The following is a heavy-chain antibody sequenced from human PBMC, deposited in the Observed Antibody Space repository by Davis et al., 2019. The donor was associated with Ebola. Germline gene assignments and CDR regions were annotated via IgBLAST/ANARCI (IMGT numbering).Heavy chain of an antibody. D-gene: IGHD6-19*01. J-gene: IGHJ4*02. CDR2: INPYTVNT. CDR1: GYTFTNYG. V-gene: IGHV1-18*04. Sequence: AASVKVSCKASGYTFTNYGITWVRQAPGQGLEWMGWINPYTVNTRYSQRFQGRVTIARDTSASTAYMELNNLRSEDTAVYFCARDSGGWYAGIDFWGQGTLVTVSS. CDR3: ARDSGGWYAGIDF.